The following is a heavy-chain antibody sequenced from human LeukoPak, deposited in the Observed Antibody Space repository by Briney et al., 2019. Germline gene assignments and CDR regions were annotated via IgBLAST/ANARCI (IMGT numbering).Heavy chain of an antibody. CDR3: TTEGYTYGNHALDI. Sequence: PGGSLRLSCSASGFTFSTYGMHSVRQAPGKGVERVGRIKSKTDGWTTDYAAPVKGRFTISRDDSKKTLFLQMNSLKTEDTAVYYCTTEGYTYGNHALDIWGQGTMVTVSS. D-gene: IGHD5-18*01. V-gene: IGHV3-15*01. CDR1: GFTFSTYG. CDR2: IKSKTDGWTT. J-gene: IGHJ3*02.